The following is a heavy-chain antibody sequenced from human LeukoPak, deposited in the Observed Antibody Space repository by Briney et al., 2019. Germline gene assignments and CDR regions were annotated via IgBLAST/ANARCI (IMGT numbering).Heavy chain of an antibody. CDR2: INPSGGST. J-gene: IGHJ3*02. D-gene: IGHD6-19*01. Sequence: GASVKVSCKTSGYTFTTYYIHWVRQAPGQGLEWMGFINPSGGSTSYAQKFQGRFTMTRDTSTSAVYMELNSLRSEDTAMYYCARASPVAGTVAFDIWGQGTMVTVSS. CDR1: GYTFTTYY. CDR3: ARASPVAGTVAFDI. V-gene: IGHV1-46*01.